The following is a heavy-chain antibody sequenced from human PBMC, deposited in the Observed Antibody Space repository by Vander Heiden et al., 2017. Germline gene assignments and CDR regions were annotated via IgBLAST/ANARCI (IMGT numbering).Heavy chain of an antibody. Sequence: EVQLVESGGGLVQPGGSLRLSCAASGFTFSSYSMNWVRQAPGKGLEWVSYISSSSSTIYYADSVKGRFTISRDNAKNSLYLQMNSLRGEDTAVYYCARGPYYYDSSDMRFDIWGQGTMVTVSS. CDR3: ARGPYYYDSSDMRFDI. CDR1: GFTFSSYS. J-gene: IGHJ3*02. D-gene: IGHD3-22*01. CDR2: ISSSSSTI. V-gene: IGHV3-48*01.